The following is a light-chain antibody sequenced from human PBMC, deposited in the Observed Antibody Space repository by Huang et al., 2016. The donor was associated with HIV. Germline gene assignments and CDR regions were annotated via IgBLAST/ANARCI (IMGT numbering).Light chain of an antibody. CDR3: QQGYSTPT. Sequence: DIQMTQSPSSLSASVGDRVTITCRASQSICRYLNWYQHNSGKSPELLIYASSSLQSVVPSRFSGSGSVTDFSLTISGLQPEDYATYYCQQGYSTPTFGQGTKVEMK. CDR1: QSICRY. J-gene: IGKJ1*01. V-gene: IGKV1-39*01. CDR2: ASS.